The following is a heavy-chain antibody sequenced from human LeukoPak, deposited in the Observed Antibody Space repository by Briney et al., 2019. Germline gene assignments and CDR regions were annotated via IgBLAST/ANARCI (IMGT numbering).Heavy chain of an antibody. V-gene: IGHV3-23*01. CDR2: ISGSGGST. CDR1: GFTFSSYA. J-gene: IGHJ4*02. D-gene: IGHD4-17*01. Sequence: GGSLRLSCAASGFTFSSYAMSWVRQAPGKGLEWVSAISGSGGSTYYADSVKGRFTISRDNSKNTLYLQMNSLRAEDTAVYYCAKDLVVEIRAVTMNYFDYWGQGTLVTVSS. CDR3: AKDLVVEIRAVTMNYFDY.